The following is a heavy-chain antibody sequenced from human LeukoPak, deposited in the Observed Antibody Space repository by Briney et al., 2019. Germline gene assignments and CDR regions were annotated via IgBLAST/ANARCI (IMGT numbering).Heavy chain of an antibody. V-gene: IGHV5-51*01. D-gene: IGHD3-22*01. J-gene: IGHJ3*02. CDR2: IYVGDSDT. CDR1: GYIFTDFW. Sequence: GESLKISCEGSGYIFTDFWIGWVRQMPGKGLEWIASIYVGDSDTTYSPSFQGQVTISADRSIRTAYLHWSSLKASDTAMYYCARHHDSSGYYQDAFDIWGQGTMVTVSS. CDR3: ARHHDSSGYYQDAFDI.